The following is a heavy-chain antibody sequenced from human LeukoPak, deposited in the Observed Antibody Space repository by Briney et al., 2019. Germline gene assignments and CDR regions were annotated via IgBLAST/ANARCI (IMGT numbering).Heavy chain of an antibody. CDR1: GGSISSSSYY. Sequence: SETLSLTCTVSGGSISSSSYYWGWIRQPPGKGLEWIGNIYYTGSTYYNPSLKSRVTISVETSKNQFSLKLTSVTAADTAVYYWARDGSSGWYGGWFDPWGQGTLVTVSS. V-gene: IGHV4-39*07. J-gene: IGHJ5*02. D-gene: IGHD6-19*01. CDR2: IYYTGST. CDR3: ARDGSSGWYGGWFDP.